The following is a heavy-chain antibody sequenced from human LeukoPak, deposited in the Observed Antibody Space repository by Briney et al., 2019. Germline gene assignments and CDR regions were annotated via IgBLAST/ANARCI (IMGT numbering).Heavy chain of an antibody. CDR1: GFTFSSYA. V-gene: IGHV3-23*01. D-gene: IGHD3-16*02. CDR3: AKVSYDYVWGSYRPRTYYFDY. Sequence: PGGSLGLSCAASGFTFSSYAMSWVRQAPGKGLEWVSAISGSGGSTYYADSVKGRFTISRDNSKNTLYLQMNSLRAEDTAVYYCAKVSYDYVWGSYRPRTYYFDYWGQGTLVTVSS. CDR2: ISGSGGST. J-gene: IGHJ4*02.